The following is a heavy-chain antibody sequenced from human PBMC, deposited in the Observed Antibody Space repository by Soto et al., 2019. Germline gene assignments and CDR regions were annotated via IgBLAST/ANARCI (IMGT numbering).Heavy chain of an antibody. D-gene: IGHD6-13*01. J-gene: IGHJ4*02. CDR2: FYHSGST. CDR3: ARSMGIAAAGRDY. CDR1: GGSISSGGYS. Sequence: SETLSHTCAVSGGSISSGGYSWSWIRQPPGKGLEWIGYFYHSGSTNYNPSLKSRVTISVDTSKNQFSLKLSSVTAADTAVYYCARSMGIAAAGRDYWGQGTLVTVSS. V-gene: IGHV4-30-2*01.